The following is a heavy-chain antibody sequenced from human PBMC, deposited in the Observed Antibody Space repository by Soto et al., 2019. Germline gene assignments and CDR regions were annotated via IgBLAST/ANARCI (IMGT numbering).Heavy chain of an antibody. Sequence: QVQLQQWGAGLLKPSETLSLTCAVYGGSFSGYYWSWIRQPPGKGLEWIGEINHSGSTNYNPSLKSRVTISVDTSKNQFSLKLSFVTAADTAVYYCAREYSSSWAPFDPWGQGTLVTVSS. CDR1: GGSFSGYY. CDR2: INHSGST. J-gene: IGHJ5*02. D-gene: IGHD6-13*01. V-gene: IGHV4-34*01. CDR3: AREYSSSWAPFDP.